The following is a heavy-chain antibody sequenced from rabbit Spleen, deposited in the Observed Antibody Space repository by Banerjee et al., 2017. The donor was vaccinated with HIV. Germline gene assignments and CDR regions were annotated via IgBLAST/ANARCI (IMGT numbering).Heavy chain of an antibody. D-gene: IGHD7-1*01. CDR2: IYAGSSSST. Sequence: QSLEESGGDLVKPGASLTLTCTASGFSFSSSYYMCWVRQAPGKGLEWIACIYAGSSSSTYYASWAKGRFTISKTSSTTVTLQMTSLTAADTATYFCARDRYAGYPGYGYGMEEYGMDLWGQGTLVTVS. V-gene: IGHV1S40*01. CDR1: GFSFSSSYY. J-gene: IGHJ6*01. CDR3: ARDRYAGYPGYGYGMEEYGMDL.